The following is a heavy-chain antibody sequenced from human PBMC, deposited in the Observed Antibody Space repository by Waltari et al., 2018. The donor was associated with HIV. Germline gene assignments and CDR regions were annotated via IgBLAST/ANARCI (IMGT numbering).Heavy chain of an antibody. Sequence: VQLVESGGGLVQPGGSLRLSCVASGFTFSNYWMHWVRQGPGKGLVWVSRLNGDESRVLYADSVKGRFTISRDNARNTLYLQMNSLRDEDTAVYYCARRHTSEGILDYWGQGTLVTVSS. CDR3: ARRHTSEGILDY. D-gene: IGHD6-19*01. CDR1: GFTFSNYW. CDR2: LNGDESRV. J-gene: IGHJ4*02. V-gene: IGHV3-74*02.